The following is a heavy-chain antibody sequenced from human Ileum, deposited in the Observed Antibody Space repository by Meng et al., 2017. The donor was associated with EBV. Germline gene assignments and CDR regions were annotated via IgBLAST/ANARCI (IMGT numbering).Heavy chain of an antibody. D-gene: IGHD2-15*01. CDR3: ARGGWSLDY. Sequence: EPGHGLVKPSETLSVTCIVSGGSISSYYWSWIRQPPGKGLEWIGYIYYSGSTNYNPSLKSRVTISVDTSKNQFSLNLSSVTTADTAVYYCARGGWSLDYWGQGTLVTVSS. J-gene: IGHJ4*02. V-gene: IGHV4-59*08. CDR2: IYYSGST. CDR1: GGSISSYY.